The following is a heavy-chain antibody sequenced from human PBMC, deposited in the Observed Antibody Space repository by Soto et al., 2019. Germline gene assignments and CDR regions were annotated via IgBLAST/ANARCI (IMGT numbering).Heavy chain of an antibody. CDR3: ASQVIAAAGMGTNWFDH. CDR2: IIPIFGTA. D-gene: IGHD6-13*01. J-gene: IGHJ5*02. V-gene: IGHV1-69*13. Sequence: SVKVSCKASGGTFSSYAISWVRQAPGQGLEWMGGIIPIFGTANYAQKFQGRVTITADESTSTAYMELSSLRSEDTAVYYCASQVIAAAGMGTNWFDHWGQGTLVTVSS. CDR1: GGTFSSYA.